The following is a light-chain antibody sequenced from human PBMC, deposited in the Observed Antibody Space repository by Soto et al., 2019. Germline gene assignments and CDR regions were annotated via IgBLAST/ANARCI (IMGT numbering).Light chain of an antibody. CDR2: GAS. V-gene: IGKV3-20*01. CDR3: QQYGTSPGT. CDR1: HAVTNNF. Sequence: EIGLTQSPGTLSLSPGERATLSCRASHAVTNNFLAWYQQKPGQAPRLVIYGASSRPAGIPDRFSGSGAGTDFTLSISRLEPEDFAVYFCQQYGTSPGTFGQGTKLEIK. J-gene: IGKJ2*01.